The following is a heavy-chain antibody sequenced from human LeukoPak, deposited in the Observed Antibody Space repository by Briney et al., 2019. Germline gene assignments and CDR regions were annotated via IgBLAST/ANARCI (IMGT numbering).Heavy chain of an antibody. Sequence: SETLSLTCAVYGGSFSVYYWSWIRQPPGKGLEWIGEINHSGSTNYNPSLKSRVTISVDTSKNQFSLKLSSVTAADTAVYYCASSAAEYLYYFDYWGQGTLVTVSS. D-gene: IGHD6-13*01. CDR2: INHSGST. CDR3: ASSAAEYLYYFDY. CDR1: GGSFSVYY. V-gene: IGHV4-34*01. J-gene: IGHJ4*02.